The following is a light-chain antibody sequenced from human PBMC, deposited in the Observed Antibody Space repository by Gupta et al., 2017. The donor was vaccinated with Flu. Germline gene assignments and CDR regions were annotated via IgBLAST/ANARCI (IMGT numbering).Light chain of an antibody. J-gene: IGLJ1*01. V-gene: IGLV2-11*01. CDR3: CSYAASYTP. CDR1: SSDVGDYNY. CDR2: DVT. Sequence: QSALTQPRSVSGSPGQSVTISCTGTSSDVGDYNYVSWYQQHPGKAPKLLLYDVTRRPSGVPDRFSGSKSGTTASLTISGLKAEDEGDYYCCSYAASYTPFGTGTKFTVL.